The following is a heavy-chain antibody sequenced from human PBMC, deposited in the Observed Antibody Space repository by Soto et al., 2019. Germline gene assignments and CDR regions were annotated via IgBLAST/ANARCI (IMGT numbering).Heavy chain of an antibody. V-gene: IGHV4-59*01. Sequence: SETLSLTCTVSGFSISSYYWSWIRQPPGKGLEWIGYIYYSGSTNYNPSLKSRVTISVDTSKNQFSLKLSSVTAADTAVYYCARSGVVVAATYFDYWGQGTLVTVSS. CDR2: IYYSGST. J-gene: IGHJ4*02. CDR1: GFSISSYY. CDR3: ARSGVVVAATYFDY. D-gene: IGHD2-15*01.